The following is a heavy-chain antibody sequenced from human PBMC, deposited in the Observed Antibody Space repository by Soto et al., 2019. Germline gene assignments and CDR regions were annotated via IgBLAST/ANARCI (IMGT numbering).Heavy chain of an antibody. CDR2: IDPRSGSA. D-gene: IGHD4-17*01. Sequence: ASVKVSCKASVYTFTTHYIHWVRQDQGQGPEWMGIIDPRSGSAGYAQRFQVSVTMTRDTPTSTFYMELSSLRSDDTAVYYCAKTPPRTTATAYYFDYWGPGTLVTVSS. CDR1: VYTFTTHY. J-gene: IGHJ4*02. V-gene: IGHV1-46*01. CDR3: AKTPPRTTATAYYFDY.